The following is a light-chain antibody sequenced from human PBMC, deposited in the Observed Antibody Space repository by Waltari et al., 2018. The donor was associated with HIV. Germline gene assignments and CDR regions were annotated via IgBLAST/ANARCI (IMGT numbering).Light chain of an antibody. CDR2: ATS. J-gene: IGKJ1*01. CDR3: QQSYTTPWT. Sequence: DIQMTQSPSSLSASVGDRVCITCRASLSISRYLNWYQQKPGKAPKLLIYATSSLQSGVASMFNGSGSGTDFTLTISSLQPVDFATYYCQQSYTTPWTFGQGTKVEIK. CDR1: LSISRY. V-gene: IGKV1-39*01.